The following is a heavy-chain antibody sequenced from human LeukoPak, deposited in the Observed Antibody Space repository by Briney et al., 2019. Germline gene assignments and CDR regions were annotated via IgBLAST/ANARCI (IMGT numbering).Heavy chain of an antibody. V-gene: IGHV4-59*02. CDR2: MSKSGST. CDR3: ARFEHQLVEGAIAYSDYYYLDV. D-gene: IGHD1-1*01. Sequence: PSETLSLTCAVSGGSVSSHYWTWIRQPPGGGLEWLGYMSKSGSTKCNPSLKSRVTMSIDTSEDQFSLKLTSVTAMDTAVYYCARFEHQLVEGAIAYSDYYYLDVWGKGTTVTVSS. J-gene: IGHJ6*03. CDR1: GGSVSSHY.